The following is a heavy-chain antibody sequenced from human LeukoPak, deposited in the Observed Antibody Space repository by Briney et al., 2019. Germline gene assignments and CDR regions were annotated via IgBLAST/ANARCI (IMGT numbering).Heavy chain of an antibody. Sequence: PGGSLSLSCAASGFDLNTYEMNWVRQAPGKGLEWIADITISSHTKNYADSVKGRFTISRDNAGTSLYLQMNSLRVEDTGVYYCARGDPHADLSGQGTLVTVSS. CDR3: ARGDPHADL. J-gene: IGHJ5*02. CDR1: GFDLNTYE. V-gene: IGHV3-48*03. CDR2: ITISSHTK.